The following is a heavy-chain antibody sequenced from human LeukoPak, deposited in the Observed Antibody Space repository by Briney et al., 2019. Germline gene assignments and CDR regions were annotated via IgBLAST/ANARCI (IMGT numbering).Heavy chain of an antibody. CDR1: GFTFSDHV. J-gene: IGHJ4*02. CDR2: IHYSGSA. CDR3: ARGILSGYYFDS. V-gene: IGHV4-34*01. Sequence: LRLSCAASGFTFSDHVMHWVRQAPGKGLEWIAEIHYSGSASYNPSLKSRVTISGDPSKNQVSLRVTSVTAADTAEYYCARGILSGYYFDSWGQGSLVTVSS. D-gene: IGHD2-15*01.